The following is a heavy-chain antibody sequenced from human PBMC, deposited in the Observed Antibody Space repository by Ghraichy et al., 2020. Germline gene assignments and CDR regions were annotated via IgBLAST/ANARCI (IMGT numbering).Heavy chain of an antibody. V-gene: IGHV1-3*01. D-gene: IGHD3-22*01. CDR3: AREGYDSSGYPDAFDI. Sequence: ASVKVSCKASGYTFTSYAMHWVRQAPGQRLEWMGWINAGNGNTKYSQKFQGRVTITRDTSASTAYMELSSLRSEDTAVYYCAREGYDSSGYPDAFDIWGQRTMVTVSS. CDR1: GYTFTSYA. J-gene: IGHJ3*02. CDR2: INAGNGNT.